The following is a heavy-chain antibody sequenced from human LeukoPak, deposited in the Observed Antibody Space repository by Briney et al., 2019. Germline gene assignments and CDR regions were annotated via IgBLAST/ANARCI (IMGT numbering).Heavy chain of an antibody. CDR3: ARHEFSVSGSYYMAY. J-gene: IGHJ4*02. CDR1: GYTFSRYW. D-gene: IGHD3-10*01. Sequence: GESLKISCKGSGYTFSRYWIGWVRQMPGKGLEWMGIIYPADSDTKYGPSFEGQVTISGDKSISTAYLQWSSLKASDTAMYYCARHEFSVSGSYYMAYWGQGTLVTVSS. V-gene: IGHV5-51*01. CDR2: IYPADSDT.